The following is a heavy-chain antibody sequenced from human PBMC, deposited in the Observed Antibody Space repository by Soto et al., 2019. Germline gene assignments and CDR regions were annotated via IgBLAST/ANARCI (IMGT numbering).Heavy chain of an antibody. D-gene: IGHD4-17*01. CDR2: ISYDGSNK. J-gene: IGHJ4*02. V-gene: IGHV3-30*18. CDR3: AKVSTGVAGDDRCFDY. Sequence: GGSLRLSCAASGFTFSSYGMHWVRQAPGKGLEWVAVISYDGSNKYYADSVKGRFTISRDNSKNTLYLQMNSLRAEDTAVYYCAKVSTGVAGDDRCFDYWGQGTLVTVSS. CDR1: GFTFSSYG.